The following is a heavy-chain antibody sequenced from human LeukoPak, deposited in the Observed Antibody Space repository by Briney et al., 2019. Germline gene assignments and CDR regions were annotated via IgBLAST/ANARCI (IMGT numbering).Heavy chain of an antibody. D-gene: IGHD6-6*01. CDR3: TSPFYSSSRLPIAP. J-gene: IGHJ4*02. CDR2: MNPNSGNT. CDR1: GYTLTSYD. Sequence: VASVKVFCQASGYTLTSYDIQWVRQATGQGLEWMGWMNPNSGNTGYAQEFQGRVTMTRNASIHTAYMELSSLRSEDTTVHYCTSPFYSSSRLPIAPGGEATLLTVSS. V-gene: IGHV1-8*01.